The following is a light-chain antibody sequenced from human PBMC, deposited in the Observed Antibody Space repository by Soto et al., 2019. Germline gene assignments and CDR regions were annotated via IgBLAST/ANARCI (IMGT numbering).Light chain of an antibody. CDR3: QQYNDWPLT. CDR2: GAS. V-gene: IGKV3-15*01. Sequence: ETVMTQSPVTLSVSPGERATLSCRASQSVGTNLAWYQQKPGQAPRLLVYGASTRATGIPASFSGSGSGTEFTLTISSLQSVDFAVYYCQQYNDWPLTFGGGTKVEIK. CDR1: QSVGTN. J-gene: IGKJ4*01.